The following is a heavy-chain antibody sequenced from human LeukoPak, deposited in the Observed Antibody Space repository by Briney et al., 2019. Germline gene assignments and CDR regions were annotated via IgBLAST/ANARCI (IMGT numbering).Heavy chain of an antibody. D-gene: IGHD2-2*03. CDR2: ISYDGSNK. V-gene: IGHV3-30-3*01. Sequence: QAGRSLRLSCAASGFTFSSYAMHWVRQAPGKGLEWVAVISYDGSNKYYADSVKGRFTISRDNAKNSLYLQMNSLRAEDTAVYYCATDLGLDGDWGQGTLVTVSS. J-gene: IGHJ4*02. CDR3: ATDLGLDGD. CDR1: GFTFSSYA.